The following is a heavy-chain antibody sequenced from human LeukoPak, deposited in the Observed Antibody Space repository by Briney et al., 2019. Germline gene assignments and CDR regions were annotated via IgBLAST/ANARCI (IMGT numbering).Heavy chain of an antibody. CDR3: ARDWKTNSFDY. CDR2: IHYDGSNI. D-gene: IGHD1-1*01. CDR1: XLTFTTYV. V-gene: IGHV3-33*01. J-gene: IGHJ4*02. Sequence: PGRSLTLSCAASXLTFTTYVMHWVRQAPGKGLEWVAFIHYDGSNIYYADYVKGRFTISRDISKNTLYLQMDSLRAEDTAIYYCARDWKTNSFDYWGQGTLVTVSS.